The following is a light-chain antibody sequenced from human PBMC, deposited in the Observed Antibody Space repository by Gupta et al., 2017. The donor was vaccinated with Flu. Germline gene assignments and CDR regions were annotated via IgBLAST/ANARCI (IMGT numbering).Light chain of an antibody. Sequence: IVLTQSPGTLSLSPGDRASLTCRASQSVSSRYVAWYQHKPGQAPRLLIYGASSRATGIPDRFSGSGSGTEFTLTISRLEPEDFAVYYCQQYGNSPYTFGQGTKVEMK. CDR3: QQYGNSPYT. J-gene: IGKJ2*01. V-gene: IGKV3-20*01. CDR1: QSVSSRY. CDR2: GAS.